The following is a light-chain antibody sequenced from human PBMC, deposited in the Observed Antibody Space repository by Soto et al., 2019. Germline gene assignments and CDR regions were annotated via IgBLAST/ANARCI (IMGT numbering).Light chain of an antibody. J-gene: IGKJ1*01. CDR1: QTVSNW. CDR3: QQYNSYWWT. Sequence: DIQMTQSPSTLSGSVGDRVTITCRASQTVSNWLAWYQQKPGKAPKLLIYKASTSKSGVPSRFSGSGSGTEITLTISSLQPDDFATYHCQQYNSYWWTFGQRTKVDIK. CDR2: KAS. V-gene: IGKV1-5*03.